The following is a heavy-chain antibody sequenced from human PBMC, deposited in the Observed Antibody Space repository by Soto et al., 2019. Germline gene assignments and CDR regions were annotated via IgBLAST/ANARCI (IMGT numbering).Heavy chain of an antibody. J-gene: IGHJ5*02. V-gene: IGHV4-31*03. D-gene: IGHD2-15*01. CDR1: GGSISSGTYY. CDR2: IYHSGSS. Sequence: QVQLQESGPGLVGPSQTLSLTCTVSGGSISSGTYYWSWIRQHPGKGLEWIGYIYHSGSSYYNPSIESRVSISVDTSKNHFSLYLNSVTAADTAVYYCARDIFRGANDLWGQGTLVTVSS. CDR3: ARDIFRGANDL.